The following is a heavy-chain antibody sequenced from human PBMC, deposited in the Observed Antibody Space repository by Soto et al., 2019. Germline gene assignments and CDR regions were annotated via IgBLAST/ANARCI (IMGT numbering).Heavy chain of an antibody. CDR2: IYYSGST. CDR1: GGSISSYY. CDR3: AREASYYDSSIFDP. Sequence: SETLSLTCTVSGGSISSYYWSWIRQPPGKGLEWIGYIYYSGSTNYNPSLKSRVTISVDTSKNQFSLKLSSVTAADTAVYYCAREASYYDSSIFDPWGQGTLVTVSS. D-gene: IGHD3-22*01. V-gene: IGHV4-59*01. J-gene: IGHJ5*02.